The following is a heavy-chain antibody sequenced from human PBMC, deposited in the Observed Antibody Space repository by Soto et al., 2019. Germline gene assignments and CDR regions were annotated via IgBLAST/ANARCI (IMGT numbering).Heavy chain of an antibody. CDR2: IWYDGSNK. CDR1: GFTFSSYG. V-gene: IGHV3-33*01. D-gene: IGHD2-2*01. J-gene: IGHJ3*02. Sequence: QSGGSLRLSCAASGFTFSSYGMHWVRQAPGKGLEWVAVIWYDGSNKYYADSVKGRFTISRDNSKNTLYLQMNSLRAGDTAVYYCARGQEIPAAIGGAFDIWGQGTMVTVSS. CDR3: ARGQEIPAAIGGAFDI.